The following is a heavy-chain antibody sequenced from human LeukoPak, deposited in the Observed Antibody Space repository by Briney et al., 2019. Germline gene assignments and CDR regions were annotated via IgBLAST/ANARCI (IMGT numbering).Heavy chain of an antibody. J-gene: IGHJ5*02. Sequence: GGSLRLSCAASGFTFSSYAMSWVRQAPGKGLEWVSAISSSGGSTYYADSAKGRFTISRANSKNTLYLQMNSLRAEDTAVYYCVRDSGYDYHDYGPVESWGQGTLVTVSS. CDR1: GFTFSSYA. CDR3: VRDSGYDYHDYGPVES. CDR2: ISSSGGST. D-gene: IGHD3-22*01. V-gene: IGHV3-23*01.